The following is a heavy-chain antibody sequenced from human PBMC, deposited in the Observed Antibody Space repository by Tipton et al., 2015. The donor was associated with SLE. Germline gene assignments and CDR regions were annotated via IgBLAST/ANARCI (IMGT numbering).Heavy chain of an antibody. CDR3: ARLSAYYRVFDL. CDR1: GGSITSHY. D-gene: IGHD3-3*01. J-gene: IGHJ4*02. Sequence: TLSLTCSVSGGSITSHYWTWIRRSPGKELEWLAYVSYTGSATYNPSLRSRVSISLDTSENQFSLKVTSVTAADTAVYYCARLSAYYRVFDLWGQGTLVIVAS. CDR2: VSYTGSA. V-gene: IGHV4-59*08.